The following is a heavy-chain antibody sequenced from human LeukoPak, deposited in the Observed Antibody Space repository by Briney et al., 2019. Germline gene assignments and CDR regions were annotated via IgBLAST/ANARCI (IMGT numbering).Heavy chain of an antibody. Sequence: SGGSLTLSYAASGFTLSSNSMNWVRHAPGKGLECVSYISSSTTTIHYADSVKGRFTISRENAKNSLYLQMNSLRDEDTAVYYCARDLDGSGRAFDFWGQGALVTVSS. D-gene: IGHD3-10*01. CDR2: ISSSTTTI. CDR3: ARDLDGSGRAFDF. V-gene: IGHV3-48*02. CDR1: GFTLSSNS. J-gene: IGHJ4*02.